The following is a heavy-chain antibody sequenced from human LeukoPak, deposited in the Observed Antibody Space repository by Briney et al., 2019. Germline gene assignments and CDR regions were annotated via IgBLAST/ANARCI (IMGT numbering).Heavy chain of an antibody. D-gene: IGHD3-3*01. Sequence: GESLKISCKGSGYSFTKSWIGWVRQLPGKGLEWMGIIYPGDSDTRYSPSFQGQVTISADKSITTAYLHWSSLKASDTAMYYCASGRYDFWSGYFYYWGQGTLVTVSS. CDR3: ASGRYDFWSGYFYY. J-gene: IGHJ4*02. CDR2: IYPGDSDT. CDR1: GYSFTKSW. V-gene: IGHV5-51*01.